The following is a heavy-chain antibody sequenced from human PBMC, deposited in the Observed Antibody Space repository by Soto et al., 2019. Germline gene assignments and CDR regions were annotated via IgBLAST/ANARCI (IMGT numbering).Heavy chain of an antibody. D-gene: IGHD5-18*01. CDR2: IIPIFGTA. CDR1: GGTFSSYA. Sequence: QVQLVQSGAEVKKPGSSVKVSCKASGGTFSSYAISWVRQAPGQGLEWMGGIIPIFGTANYAQTFQGRVTITADESTSTVYIGLSSLRSEDRVVYYCASRDTAMGQLADAFDRWGQGTMVTVS. CDR3: ASRDTAMGQLADAFDR. V-gene: IGHV1-69*12. J-gene: IGHJ3*02.